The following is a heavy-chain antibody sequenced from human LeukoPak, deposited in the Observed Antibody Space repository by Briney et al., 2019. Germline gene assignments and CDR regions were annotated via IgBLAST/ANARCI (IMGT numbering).Heavy chain of an antibody. V-gene: IGHV1-2*07. CDR3: ARSDYDILTGSYIDY. Sequence: ASVKVSCKASRYTFTDYYMHWVRQAPGQGLEWMGWINPNSGGTIYAHNFQGRVTMTRDTSISTAYMELSRLRSDDTAVYYCARSDYDILTGSYIDYWGQGTLVTVSS. D-gene: IGHD3-9*01. CDR1: RYTFTDYY. CDR2: INPNSGGT. J-gene: IGHJ4*02.